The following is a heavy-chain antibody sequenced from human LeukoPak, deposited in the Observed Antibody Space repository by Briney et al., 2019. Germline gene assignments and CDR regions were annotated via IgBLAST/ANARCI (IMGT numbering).Heavy chain of an antibody. CDR1: GYTFTSYA. V-gene: IGHV1-3*01. CDR3: ARGGAYCGGDCLG. Sequence: ASLKVSCKASGYTFTSYAMHWVRQAPGQRLEWMGWINAGNGNTKYSQKFQGRVTITRDTSASTAYMELSSLRSEDTAVYYCARGGAYCGGDCLGWGQGTLVTVSS. CDR2: INAGNGNT. J-gene: IGHJ4*02. D-gene: IGHD2-21*02.